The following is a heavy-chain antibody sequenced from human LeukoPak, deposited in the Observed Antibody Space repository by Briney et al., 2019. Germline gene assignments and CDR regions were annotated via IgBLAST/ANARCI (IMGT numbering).Heavy chain of an antibody. CDR1: GYSFILYG. CDR3: ARGGGNWNSPLFDY. D-gene: IGHD1-7*01. V-gene: IGHV1-18*01. CDR2: ISTSTGDT. J-gene: IGHJ4*02. Sequence: ASVKVSCKTSGYSFILYGISWVRQAPGQGPEWMGWISTSTGDTKYTQKFQGRVTLTTDTSTSTAYMELSSLRSDDTAVYYCARGGGNWNSPLFDYWGQGTLVTVSS.